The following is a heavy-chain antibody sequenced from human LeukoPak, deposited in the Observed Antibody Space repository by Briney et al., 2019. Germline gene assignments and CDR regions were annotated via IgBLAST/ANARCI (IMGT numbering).Heavy chain of an antibody. D-gene: IGHD3-22*01. V-gene: IGHV3-13*01. Sequence: GGSLRLSCAVSGFTLNSNAMCWVRQAPGKGLEWVSGIGTAGDTYYPDSVKGRFTISRENAKNSLYLQMNSLRAGDTAVYYCARALRYDSSGPTDAFDIWGQGTMVTVSS. J-gene: IGHJ3*02. CDR3: ARALRYDSSGPTDAFDI. CDR2: IGTAGDT. CDR1: GFTLNSNA.